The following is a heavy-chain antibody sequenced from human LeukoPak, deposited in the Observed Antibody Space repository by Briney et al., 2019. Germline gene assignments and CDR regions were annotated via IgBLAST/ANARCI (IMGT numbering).Heavy chain of an antibody. J-gene: IGHJ3*02. CDR3: ARGREMVVAATYRHAFDI. V-gene: IGHV1-69*01. D-gene: IGHD2-15*01. CDR2: IIPIFGTA. CDR1: GGTFSSYA. Sequence: SVKVSCKASGGTFSSYAISWVRQAPGQGLEWMGGIIPIFGTANYAQKFQGRVTITADESTSTAYMELSSLRSEDTAVYYCARGREMVVAATYRHAFDIWGQGTMVTVSS.